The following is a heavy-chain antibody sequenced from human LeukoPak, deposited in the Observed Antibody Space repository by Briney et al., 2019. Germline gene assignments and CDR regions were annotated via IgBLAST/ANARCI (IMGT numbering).Heavy chain of an antibody. CDR1: GFTFTTYA. Sequence: GGSLRLSCGASGFTFTTYAMTWVRQAPGKGLEWVSSITGSGGSTYYGDSVKGRFTISRDNSKNTLYLQMNSLRAEDTAVYYCAKDAGAGSSGQFGYYYYYYMDVWGKGTTVTVSS. D-gene: IGHD6-19*01. J-gene: IGHJ6*03. CDR2: ITGSGGST. V-gene: IGHV3-23*01. CDR3: AKDAGAGSSGQFGYYYYYYMDV.